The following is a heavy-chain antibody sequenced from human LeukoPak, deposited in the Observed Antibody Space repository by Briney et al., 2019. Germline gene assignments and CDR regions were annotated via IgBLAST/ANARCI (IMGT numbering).Heavy chain of an antibody. Sequence: GSLRLSCAASGFTLSSYAMTWVRQAPGKGLEWVSVIFGSGGTTHYADSVKGRFTISRDNSKNTLYLQMNSLRAEDTAVYYCAKSPGFAVITYFDYWGQGTLVTVSS. D-gene: IGHD3-22*01. CDR1: GFTLSSYA. CDR3: AKSPGFAVITYFDY. CDR2: IFGSGGTT. V-gene: IGHV3-23*01. J-gene: IGHJ4*02.